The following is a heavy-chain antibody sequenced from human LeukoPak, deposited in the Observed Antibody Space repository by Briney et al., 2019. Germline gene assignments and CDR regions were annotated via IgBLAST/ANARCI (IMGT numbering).Heavy chain of an antibody. D-gene: IGHD6-19*01. J-gene: IGHJ4*02. Sequence: SETLSLTCAVYGGSFSGYYWSWIRQPPGKGLEWIGEINHSGSTNYNPSLKSRVTIPVDTSKNQFSLKLSSVTAADTAVYYCARDSVGGWYHFDYWGQGTLVTVSS. CDR2: INHSGST. CDR3: ARDSVGGWYHFDY. V-gene: IGHV4-34*01. CDR1: GGSFSGYY.